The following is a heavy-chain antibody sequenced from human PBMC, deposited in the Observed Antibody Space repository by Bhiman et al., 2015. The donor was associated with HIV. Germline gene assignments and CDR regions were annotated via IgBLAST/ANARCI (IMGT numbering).Heavy chain of an antibody. Sequence: EVQLVESGGGLVKPGGSPRLSCAASGFTFSSYSMNWVRQAPGKGLEWVSSISSSSSYIYYADSVKGRFTISRDNAKNSLYLQMNSLRAEDTAVYYCAGQCTSGSCYGLDYWGQGTLVTVSS. CDR2: ISSSSSYI. J-gene: IGHJ4*02. CDR3: AGQCTSGSCYGLDY. CDR1: GFTFSSYS. V-gene: IGHV3-21*03. D-gene: IGHD2-15*01.